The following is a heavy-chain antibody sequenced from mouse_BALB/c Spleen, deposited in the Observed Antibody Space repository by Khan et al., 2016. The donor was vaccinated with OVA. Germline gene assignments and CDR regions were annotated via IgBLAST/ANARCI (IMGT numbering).Heavy chain of an antibody. J-gene: IGHJ4*01. V-gene: IGHV2-6-1*01. CDR3: ARQPYYHYNIMDY. CDR1: GFSLTNYG. CDR2: IWSDGST. D-gene: IGHD2-10*01. Sequence: VELVESGPGLVAPSQSLSITCTISGFSLTNYGIHWVRQPPGKGLELLVMIWSDGSTTYNSALKSRLSISKDNSKSQVFLKMNSLQTDDTAMYYCARQPYYHYNIMDYWGQGTSVTVSS.